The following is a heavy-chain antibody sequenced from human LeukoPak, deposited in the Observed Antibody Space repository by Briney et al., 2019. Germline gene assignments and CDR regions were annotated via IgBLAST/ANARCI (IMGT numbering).Heavy chain of an antibody. J-gene: IGHJ4*02. D-gene: IGHD6-6*01. CDR3: ATSIAARPFDY. V-gene: IGHV3-21*01. Sequence: PGGSLRLSCAASGFTFSSYSMNWVRQAPGKGLEWVSSISSSSSHIYYADSVKGRFTISRDNAKNSLYLQMNSLRAEDTAVYYCATSIAARPFDYWGQGTLVTVSS. CDR2: ISSSSSHI. CDR1: GFTFSSYS.